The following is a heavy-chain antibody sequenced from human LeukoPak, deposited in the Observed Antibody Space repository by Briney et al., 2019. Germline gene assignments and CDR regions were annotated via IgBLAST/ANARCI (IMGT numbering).Heavy chain of an antibody. V-gene: IGHV3-21*01. Sequence: GGSLRLSCEASGFTFSSYSMNWVRQAPGKGVEWVSSITGGSGSIYYADSVKGRFTISRDNAKNSLYLQMNSLRAEDTAVYYCARVKEASAFDIWGQGTMVTVSS. J-gene: IGHJ3*02. CDR2: ITGGSGSI. D-gene: IGHD5-12*01. CDR3: ARVKEASAFDI. CDR1: GFTFSSYS.